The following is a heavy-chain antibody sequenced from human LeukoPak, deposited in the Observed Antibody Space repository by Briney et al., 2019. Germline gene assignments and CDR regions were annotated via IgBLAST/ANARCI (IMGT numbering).Heavy chain of an antibody. Sequence: WASVKVSCKASGYTFTGYYMHWVRQAPGQGLEWMGWINPNSGGTNYAQKFQGRVTMTRDTSISTAYMELSRLRSDDTAVYYCARAPSYYDSSGYRPGYFDYWGQGTLVTVSS. D-gene: IGHD3-22*01. CDR1: GYTFTGYY. CDR3: ARAPSYYDSSGYRPGYFDY. V-gene: IGHV1-2*02. J-gene: IGHJ4*02. CDR2: INPNSGGT.